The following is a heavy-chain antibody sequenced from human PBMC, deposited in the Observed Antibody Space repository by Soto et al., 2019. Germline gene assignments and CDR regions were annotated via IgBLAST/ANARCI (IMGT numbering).Heavy chain of an antibody. Sequence: QVQLVQSGAEVKRPGSSVKVSCKASGDTFNFYSINWVRQAPGLGLEWMGRVNPILSMSNYAQRFQGRVTMTSDXXTSTAYMELSGLRSEDTAIYYCATSYGSGYRAFDFWGQGALVTVSS. CDR3: ATSYGSGYRAFDF. D-gene: IGHD3-10*01. V-gene: IGHV1-69*04. CDR1: GDTFNFYS. CDR2: VNPILSMS. J-gene: IGHJ4*02.